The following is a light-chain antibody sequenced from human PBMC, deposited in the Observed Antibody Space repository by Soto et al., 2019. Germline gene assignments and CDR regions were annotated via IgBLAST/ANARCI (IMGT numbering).Light chain of an antibody. CDR3: QQYNNCSPYT. CDR1: QSISRN. CDR2: DVS. V-gene: IGKV3-15*01. J-gene: IGKJ2*01. Sequence: VLTQSPGTLSVSPGDRATLSCRASQSISRNLAWYQQKPGRPPRLLIYDVSTRATGVPARFSGSGSETDFTLTIISMQSEDFAVYYCQQYNNCSPYTFGQGTKLEIK.